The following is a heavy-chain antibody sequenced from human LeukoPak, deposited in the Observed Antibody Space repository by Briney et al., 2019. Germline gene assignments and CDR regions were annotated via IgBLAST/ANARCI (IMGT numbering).Heavy chain of an antibody. CDR1: GGSISSHY. CDR3: ATRTLLWGDY. J-gene: IGHJ4*02. CDR2: IYYSGST. Sequence: SETLSLTCTVSGGSISSHYWSWIRQPPGKGLEWIGYIYYSGSTNYNPSLKSRVTISVDTPKNQFSLKLSSVTAADTAVYYCATRTLLWGDYWGQGTLVTVSS. V-gene: IGHV4-59*11. D-gene: IGHD3-10*01.